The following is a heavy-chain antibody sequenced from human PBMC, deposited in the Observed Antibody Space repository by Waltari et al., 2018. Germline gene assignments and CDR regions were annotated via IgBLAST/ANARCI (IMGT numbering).Heavy chain of an antibody. CDR3: ARGPSVRGDY. V-gene: IGHV4-61*09. Sequence: VQLQESGPGLVKPSQTLSLTCTVSGRSISSGSYYWSWFWQPAGKGLEWIGYIYTSGRTNYNPSLKSRVTISVDTSKNQFSLKLRSVTAADTAVYYCARGPSVRGDYWGQGTLVTVSS. CDR2: IYTSGRT. D-gene: IGHD3-10*01. J-gene: IGHJ4*02. CDR1: GRSISSGSYY.